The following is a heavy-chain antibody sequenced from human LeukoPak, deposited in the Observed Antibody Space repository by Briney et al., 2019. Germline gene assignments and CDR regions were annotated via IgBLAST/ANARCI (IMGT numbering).Heavy chain of an antibody. CDR2: IRYDGMNE. CDR1: GFTFSSYG. CDR3: AKARSGVSWAFDI. D-gene: IGHD3-10*01. Sequence: GGSLRLSCAASGFTFSSYGMHWVRQAPGKGLEWVAFIRYDGMNEYYADSVKGRFTISRDNSKNTLYLQMNSLRPEDTAAYFCAKARSGVSWAFDIWGQGTMVTVS. V-gene: IGHV3-30*02. J-gene: IGHJ3*02.